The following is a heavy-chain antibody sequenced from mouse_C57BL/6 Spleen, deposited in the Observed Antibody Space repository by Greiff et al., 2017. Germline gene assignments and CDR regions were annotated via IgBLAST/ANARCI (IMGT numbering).Heavy chain of an antibody. CDR2: IYPGDGDT. Sequence: VQLQQSGPELVKPGASVKISCKASGYAFSSSWMNWVKQRPGKGLEWIGRIYPGDGDTNYNGKFKGKATLTADKSSSTSYMQLNSPSYEDSAVYFCARWLVYCNYDYAMDYWGQGTSVTVSS. D-gene: IGHD2-1*01. CDR1: GYAFSSSW. V-gene: IGHV1-82*01. J-gene: IGHJ4*01. CDR3: ARWLVYCNYDYAMDY.